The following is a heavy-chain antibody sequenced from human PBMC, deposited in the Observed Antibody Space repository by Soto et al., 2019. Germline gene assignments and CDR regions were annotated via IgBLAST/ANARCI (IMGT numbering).Heavy chain of an antibody. V-gene: IGHV3-33*01. CDR1: GFTFSSYG. CDR3: ARDGDVNTGFGKDY. CDR2: IWHDGGNK. Sequence: QVQLVESGGGVVQPGRSLRLSCAASGFTFSSYGMHWVRQAPGKGLEWVAFIWHDGGNKFYAESVKGRFTISRDNAKNTLNLQMTRPSAEYAAMYYCARDGDVNTGFGKDYWGQGTLVTVSS. D-gene: IGHD3-16*01. J-gene: IGHJ4*02.